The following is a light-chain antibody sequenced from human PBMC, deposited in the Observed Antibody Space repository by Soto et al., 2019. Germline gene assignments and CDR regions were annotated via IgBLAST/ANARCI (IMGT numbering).Light chain of an antibody. CDR1: QSVSSN. V-gene: IGKV3-11*01. CDR2: DAS. J-gene: IGKJ1*01. Sequence: EIILTQSPATLSLSPGERATLSCRASQSVSSNLAWYQQKPGQAPRLLIYDASNRATGIPGRFSGSGSGTDFTLTISSLEPEDFAGYYCQQRSNWPPTFGQGTKVEIK. CDR3: QQRSNWPPT.